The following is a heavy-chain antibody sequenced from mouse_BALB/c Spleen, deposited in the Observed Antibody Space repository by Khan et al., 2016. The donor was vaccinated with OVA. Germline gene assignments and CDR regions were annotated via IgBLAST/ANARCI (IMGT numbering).Heavy chain of an antibody. J-gene: IGHJ3*01. CDR2: ISSGDST. V-gene: IGHV5-6-5*01. CDR1: GFTFSNYA. CDR3: ARDYWFAY. Sequence: EVKLMESGGGLVKPGGSLKLSCAASGFTFSNYAMSWVRQSPEKRLEWVASISSGDSTYYPDSVKGRVTISRDNARNILYLQRSSLRSEDTAMYYCARDYWFAYWGQGTLVTVSA.